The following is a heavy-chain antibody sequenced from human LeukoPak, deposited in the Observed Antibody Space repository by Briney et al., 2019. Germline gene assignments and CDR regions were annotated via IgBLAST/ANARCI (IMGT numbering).Heavy chain of an antibody. V-gene: IGHV3-21*03. Sequence: GGSLRLSCAASGFTFSSYSMNWVRQAPGKGLEWVSSISSSSSYIYYADSVKGRFTISRDNAKNSLYLQMNSLKTEDTAVYYCTTDNFWSGYYNYYYYMDVWGKGTTVTVSS. J-gene: IGHJ6*03. CDR2: ISSSSSYI. D-gene: IGHD3-3*01. CDR1: GFTFSSYS. CDR3: TTDNFWSGYYNYYYYMDV.